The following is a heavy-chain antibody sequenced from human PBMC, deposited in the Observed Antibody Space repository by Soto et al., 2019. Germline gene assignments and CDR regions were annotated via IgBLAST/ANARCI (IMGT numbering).Heavy chain of an antibody. J-gene: IGHJ5*02. CDR1: GDRVSSNTAA. CDR2: TYYRSKWYN. Sequence: SQALSLTCAISGDRVSSNTAALNWIRQSPSRVLEWLGRTYYRSKWYNDYAVSVKSRITINPDTSKNQFSLQLNSVTPEDTAVYYCARAIVVVPAAIINWFDPWGQGTLVTVSS. D-gene: IGHD2-2*01. CDR3: ARAIVVVPAAIINWFDP. V-gene: IGHV6-1*01.